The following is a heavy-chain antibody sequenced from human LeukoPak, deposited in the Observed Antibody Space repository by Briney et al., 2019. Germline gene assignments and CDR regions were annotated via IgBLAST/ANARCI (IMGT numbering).Heavy chain of an antibody. J-gene: IGHJ4*02. CDR3: RRNSSYGNYFDY. D-gene: IGHD4-17*01. Sequence: SETLSLTSTAYSGSINCYYTSCIRQPPGKGLEWIGYIYNSGSTNYNPSLKSRVTISVDTSKNQFSLKLSSVTAADTAMYYCRRNSSYGNYFDYWGQGTLVTVSS. CDR2: IYNSGST. CDR1: SGSINCYY. V-gene: IGHV4-59*01.